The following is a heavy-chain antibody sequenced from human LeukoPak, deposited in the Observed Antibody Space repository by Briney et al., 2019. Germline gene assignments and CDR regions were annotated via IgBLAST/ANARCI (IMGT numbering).Heavy chain of an antibody. CDR1: GGSISSYY. V-gene: IGHV4-4*07. CDR2: MHTSGIT. Sequence: SETLSLTCTVSGGSISSYYWSWIRQPAGKGLEWIGRMHTSGITNYNPSLKSRVTMSGDTSKNQISLKLRSVTAADTAVYYCARRAYSSGYYYAPSGAFDIWGQGTMVAVSS. CDR3: ARRAYSSGYYYAPSGAFDI. J-gene: IGHJ3*02. D-gene: IGHD3-22*01.